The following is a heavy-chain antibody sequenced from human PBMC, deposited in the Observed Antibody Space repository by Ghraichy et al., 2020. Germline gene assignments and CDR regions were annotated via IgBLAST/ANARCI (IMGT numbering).Heavy chain of an antibody. CDR1: GFSLSTSGVG. D-gene: IGHD3-10*01. CDR2: IYWNDDK. CDR3: AHSALDYGSGSYYFVNSRRYYYYGMDG. V-gene: IGHV2-5*01. J-gene: IGHJ6*02. Sequence: SGPTLVKPTQTLTLTCTFSGFSLSTSGVGVGWIRQPPGKALEWLALIYWNDDKRYSPSLKSRLTITKDTSKNQVVLTMTNMDPVDTATYYCAHSALDYGSGSYYFVNSRRYYYYGMDGWGQGTTVTVSS.